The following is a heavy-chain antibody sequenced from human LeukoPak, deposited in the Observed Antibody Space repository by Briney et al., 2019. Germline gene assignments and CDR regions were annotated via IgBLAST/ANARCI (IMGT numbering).Heavy chain of an antibody. CDR1: GYSFTYNY. CDR2: INPSGGST. D-gene: IGHD3-10*01. V-gene: IGHV1-46*01. J-gene: IGHJ6*03. CDR3: ARGPSITMVRGGQWYYYMDV. Sequence: GASVKVSCKSSGYSFTYNYIYWVRQAPGQGLEWMGIINPSGGSTNYAQKFQGRVTMTRDTSTNTVYMELSSLRSEDTAVYYCARGPSITMVRGGQWYYYMDVWGKGTTVTISS.